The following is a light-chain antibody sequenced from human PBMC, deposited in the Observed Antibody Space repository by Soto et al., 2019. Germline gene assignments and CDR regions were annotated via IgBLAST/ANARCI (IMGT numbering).Light chain of an antibody. J-gene: IGLJ3*02. V-gene: IGLV2-14*01. CDR3: CSYTTTSTWV. Sequence: QLVLTQPASLSGSPGQSITISCTGTSSDIGNYNYVSWYQQFPGKAPKLMIYEVSNRPLGVSNRFSGSKSGNTASLIISGLETEDEADYYCCSYTTTSTWVFGGGTKLTVL. CDR2: EVS. CDR1: SSDIGNYNY.